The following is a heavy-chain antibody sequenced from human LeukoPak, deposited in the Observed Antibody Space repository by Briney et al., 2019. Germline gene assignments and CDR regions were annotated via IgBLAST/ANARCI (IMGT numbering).Heavy chain of an antibody. CDR3: ARGVGYDYVWGSYPPDY. CDR2: ISSSGSTI. J-gene: IGHJ4*02. V-gene: IGHV3-48*03. CDR1: GFTFSSYE. Sequence: GGSLRLSCAASGFTFSSYEMNWVRQAPGKGLEWVSYISSSGSTIYYADSVKGRFTISRDNSKNTLYLQMNSLRAEDTAVYYCARGVGYDYVWGSYPPDYWGQGTLVTVSS. D-gene: IGHD3-16*02.